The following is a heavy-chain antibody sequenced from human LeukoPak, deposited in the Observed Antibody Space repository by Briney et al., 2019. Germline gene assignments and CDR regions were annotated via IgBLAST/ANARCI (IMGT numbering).Heavy chain of an antibody. Sequence: GGSLRLSCAASGFTFSSYGMHWVRQAPGKGLEWVAVISCDGSNKYYADSVKGRLTISRDNSKNTLYLQMNSLRGEDTAVYYCAKTILAYYYYGMDVWGQGTTVTVSS. CDR2: ISCDGSNK. J-gene: IGHJ6*02. V-gene: IGHV3-30*18. CDR3: AKTILAYYYYGMDV. D-gene: IGHD2-21*01. CDR1: GFTFSSYG.